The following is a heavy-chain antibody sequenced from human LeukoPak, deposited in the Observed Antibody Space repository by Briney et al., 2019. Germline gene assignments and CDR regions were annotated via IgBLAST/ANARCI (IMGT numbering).Heavy chain of an antibody. J-gene: IGHJ3*01. CDR3: AKSSSTSSYDAFNL. V-gene: IGHV3-23*01. Sequence: GRSLRLSCAASGFTFSTYAMSWVRQAPGKGLEWVSAFSGNGGSTYYADSVKGRFTISRDNSKSTLYLQMNSLRAEDTAIYYCAKSSSTSSYDAFNLWGQGTMVTVSS. CDR2: FSGNGGST. D-gene: IGHD2-2*01. CDR1: GFTFSTYA.